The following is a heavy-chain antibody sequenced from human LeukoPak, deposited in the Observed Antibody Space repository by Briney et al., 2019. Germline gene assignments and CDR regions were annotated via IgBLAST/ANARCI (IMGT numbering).Heavy chain of an antibody. D-gene: IGHD6-19*01. CDR2: INWNGGST. CDR1: GLTFDDYE. V-gene: IGHV3-20*04. Sequence: GGSLRLAWATSGLTFDDYEMSKLRQSPGKELEWKAGINWNGGSTGYADSVKGRFTISRDNAKNSLYLQMNSLRAEDTALYYCARDMDSSGWYDYWGQGTLVTVSS. J-gene: IGHJ4*02. CDR3: ARDMDSSGWYDY.